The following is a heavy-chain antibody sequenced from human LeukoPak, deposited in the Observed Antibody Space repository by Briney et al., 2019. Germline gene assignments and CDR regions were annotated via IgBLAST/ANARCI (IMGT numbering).Heavy chain of an antibody. Sequence: GGSLRLSCAASGFTFSSYSMNGVRQAPGKGLGWVSSNSSSSSYIYYADAVNGRFTISRDNAKNSLYLQMNSLRAEATAVYYCARGRGYSYGYDYWGQGTLVTVSS. CDR3: ARGRGYSYGYDY. J-gene: IGHJ4*02. V-gene: IGHV3-21*01. CDR1: GFTFSSYS. D-gene: IGHD5-18*01. CDR2: NSSSSSYI.